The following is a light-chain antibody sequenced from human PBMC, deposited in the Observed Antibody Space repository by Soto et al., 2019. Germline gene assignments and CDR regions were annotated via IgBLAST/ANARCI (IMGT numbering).Light chain of an antibody. V-gene: IGLV2-14*01. CDR2: EVS. Sequence: QSALTQPASVSGSPGQSITISCTGTSSDVGGYNYVSWYQQHPGKAPRLMIYEVSHRPSGVSHRFSGSKSGNTASLTISGLQAEDEADYYCSSYTSSSHYVFGRGTKVTVL. CDR1: SSDVGGYNY. CDR3: SSYTSSSHYV. J-gene: IGLJ1*01.